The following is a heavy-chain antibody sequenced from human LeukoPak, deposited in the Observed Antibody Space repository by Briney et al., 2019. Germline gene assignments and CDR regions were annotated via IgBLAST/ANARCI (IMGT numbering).Heavy chain of an antibody. CDR2: IYSGGST. CDR1: GFTFSSYE. CDR3: ATVGGITIDY. Sequence: GGSLRLSCAASGFTFSSYEMNWVRQAPGKGLEWVSVIYSGGSTYYADSVKGRFTISRDNSKNTLYLQMNSLRAEDTAVYYCATVGGITIDYWGQGTLVTVSS. D-gene: IGHD3-16*01. V-gene: IGHV3-53*01. J-gene: IGHJ4*02.